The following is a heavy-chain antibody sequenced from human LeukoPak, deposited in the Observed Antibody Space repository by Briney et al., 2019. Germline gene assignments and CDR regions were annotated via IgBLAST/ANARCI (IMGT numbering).Heavy chain of an antibody. D-gene: IGHD3-9*01. CDR2: IYTSGST. CDR1: GGSISSGSYY. CDR3: ARSPYYDILTGSYYYYYMDV. Sequence: PSETLSLTCTVSGGSISSGSYYWSWIRQPAGKGLEWIGRIYTSGSTNYNPSLKSRVTISVDTSKNQFSLKLSSVTAADTAVYYCARSPYYDILTGSYYYYYMDVWGKGTTVTVSS. J-gene: IGHJ6*03. V-gene: IGHV4-61*02.